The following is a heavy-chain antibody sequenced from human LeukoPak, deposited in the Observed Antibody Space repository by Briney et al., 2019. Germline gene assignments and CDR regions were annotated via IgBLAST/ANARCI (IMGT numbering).Heavy chain of an antibody. V-gene: IGHV3-7*01. D-gene: IGHD2-2*01. CDR2: IEQDGSEK. CDR3: ARDCYVSTSSPLGY. J-gene: IGHJ4*02. Sequence: PGGSLRLSCAASGFTFSSYWMSWVRQAPGKGLEWVANIEQDGSEKYYVDSVKGRFTISRDNAKNSLYLQMNSLRAEDTAVYYCARDCYVSTSSPLGYWGQGTLVTVSS. CDR1: GFTFSSYW.